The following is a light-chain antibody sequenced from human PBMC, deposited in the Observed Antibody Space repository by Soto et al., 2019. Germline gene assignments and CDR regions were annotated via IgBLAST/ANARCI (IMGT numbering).Light chain of an antibody. V-gene: IGLV6-57*04. Sequence: NFMLTQPHSVSESPGKTVTISCTRSSGSIASNYVQWYQQRPGSAPTTVIYEDNQRPSGVPDRFSGSIDSSSNSASLTISGLKTEDEADYYCQSYDSSISYVFGPGTKVTVL. J-gene: IGLJ1*01. CDR3: QSYDSSISYV. CDR1: SGSIASNY. CDR2: EDN.